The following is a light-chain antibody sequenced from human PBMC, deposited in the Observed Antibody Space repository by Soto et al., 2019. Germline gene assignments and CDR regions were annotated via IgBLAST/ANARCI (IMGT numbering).Light chain of an antibody. J-gene: IGKJ4*02. Sequence: DIQMTQSPSSLSASVGDRVTITCQASQDISNYLNWYQQKPGKAPKLLIYEASNLETGVPSRFSGSGSGTDFTLTISSLQPEDFATYYCQQRYSYPLTFGGGTKVDI. V-gene: IGKV1-33*01. CDR3: QQRYSYPLT. CDR2: EAS. CDR1: QDISNY.